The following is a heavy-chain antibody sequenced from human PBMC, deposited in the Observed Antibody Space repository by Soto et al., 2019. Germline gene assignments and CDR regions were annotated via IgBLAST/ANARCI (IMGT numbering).Heavy chain of an antibody. V-gene: IGHV4-61*01. CDR3: ARAPGYCSSTSCYRGYNWFDP. D-gene: IGHD2-2*02. J-gene: IGHJ5*02. CDR2: IYYTGTT. Sequence: PSETLSLTCTVSGDPLSSGSYYWIWIRHSPGKRLEWIAYIYYTGTTKYNPSLKSRVTISVDTSKNQFSLRLTSVTAADTAVYYCARAPGYCSSTSCYRGYNWFDPWGQGTLVTVSS. CDR1: GDPLSSGSYY.